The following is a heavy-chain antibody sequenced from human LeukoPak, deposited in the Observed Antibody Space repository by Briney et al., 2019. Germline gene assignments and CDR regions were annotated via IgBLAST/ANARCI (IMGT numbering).Heavy chain of an antibody. V-gene: IGHV4-34*01. Sequence: PSETLSLTCTVSGGSISSYYWSWIRQPPGKGLEWIGEINHSGSTNYNPSLKSRVTISVDTSKNQFSLKLSSVTAADTAVYYCARRMNLYCSSTSCYPSGHDYWGQGTLVTVSS. CDR2: INHSGST. J-gene: IGHJ4*02. CDR3: ARRMNLYCSSTSCYPSGHDY. D-gene: IGHD2-2*01. CDR1: GGSISSYY.